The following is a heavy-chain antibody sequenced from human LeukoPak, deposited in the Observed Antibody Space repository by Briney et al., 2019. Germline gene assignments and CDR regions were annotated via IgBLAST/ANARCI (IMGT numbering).Heavy chain of an antibody. J-gene: IGHJ6*03. Sequence: ASVKVSCKASGYTFTSYDINWVRQATGQGLEWMGWMNPNSGNTGYAQKFQGRVTITRNTSISTAYMELSSLRSEDTAVYYCARGRNTYYDFWSGYYYYYYYMDVWGKGTTVTVSS. V-gene: IGHV1-8*03. D-gene: IGHD3-3*01. CDR1: GYTFTSYD. CDR2: MNPNSGNT. CDR3: ARGRNTYYDFWSGYYYYYYYMDV.